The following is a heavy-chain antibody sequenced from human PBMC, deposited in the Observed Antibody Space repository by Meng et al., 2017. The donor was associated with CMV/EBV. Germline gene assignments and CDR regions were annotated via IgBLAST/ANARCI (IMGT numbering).Heavy chain of an antibody. CDR3: ARITVGAIDY. V-gene: IGHV3-53*01. CDR2: IYSGGST. D-gene: IGHD1-26*01. J-gene: IGHJ4*02. CDR1: GVTVSRHY. Sequence: SWGAGGVTVSRHYMSWVRQAPGKGLEWVSVIYSGGSTYYAEFVKGRVTISRDNSKNTRYLQMNSLRAEDTAVYYCARITVGAIDYWGQGTLVTVSS.